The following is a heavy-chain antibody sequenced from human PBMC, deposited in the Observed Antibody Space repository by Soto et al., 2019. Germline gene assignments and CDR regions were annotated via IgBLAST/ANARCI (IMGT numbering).Heavy chain of an antibody. D-gene: IGHD2-15*01. CDR3: ARIYCSGGSCYHNWYFDL. CDR1: GFTFSDYY. J-gene: IGHJ2*01. CDR2: ISSSGSTI. Sequence: QVQLVESGGGLVKPGGSLRLSCAASGFTFSDYYMSWIRQAPGKGLEWVSYISSSGSTIYYADSVKGRFTISRDNAKNSLYLQMNCLRAEDTAVYYCARIYCSGGSCYHNWYFDLWGRGTLVTVSS. V-gene: IGHV3-11*01.